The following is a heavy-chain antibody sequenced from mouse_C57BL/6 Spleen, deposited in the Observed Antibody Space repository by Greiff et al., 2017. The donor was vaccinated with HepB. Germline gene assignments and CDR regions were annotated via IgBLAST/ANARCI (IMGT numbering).Heavy chain of an antibody. J-gene: IGHJ4*01. Sequence: DVKLVESGPGLVKPSQSLSLTCSVTGYSITSGYYWNWIRQFPGNKLEWMGYISYDGSNNYNPSLKHRISITRDTAKNQFFLKLKSVTTEDTATYYCARDPLLYAMDYWGQGTSVTVSS. CDR2: ISYDGSN. CDR3: ARDPLLYAMDY. V-gene: IGHV3-6*01. CDR1: GYSITSGYY.